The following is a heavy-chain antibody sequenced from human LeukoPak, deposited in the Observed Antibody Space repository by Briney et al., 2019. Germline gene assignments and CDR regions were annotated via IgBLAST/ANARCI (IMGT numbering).Heavy chain of an antibody. CDR1: GGSISSYY. CDR3: AREFSDTAMVDWYFDL. D-gene: IGHD5-18*01. V-gene: IGHV4-59*01. CDR2: IYYSGST. J-gene: IGHJ2*01. Sequence: SETLSLTCTVSGGSISSYYWSWIRQPPGKGLEWVGYIYYSGSTNYNPSLKSRVTISVDTSKNQFSLKLSSVTAADTAVYYCAREFSDTAMVDWYFDLWGRGTLVTVSS.